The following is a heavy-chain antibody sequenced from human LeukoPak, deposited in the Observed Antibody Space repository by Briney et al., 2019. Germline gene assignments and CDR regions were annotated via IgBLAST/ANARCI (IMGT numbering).Heavy chain of an antibody. CDR3: AKEIYGDPTGGRFQH. J-gene: IGHJ1*01. D-gene: IGHD4/OR15-4a*01. V-gene: IGHV3-23*01. CDR1: GFTFTSYA. CDR2: ISGSGGST. Sequence: GSLRLSCAASGFTFTSYAMGWVRQVSGKGLEWVSVISGSGGSTYYADSVKGRFTISRDNSKNTLYLQMKSLRAEDTAVYYCAKEIYGDPTGGRFQHWGQGTLVTVSS.